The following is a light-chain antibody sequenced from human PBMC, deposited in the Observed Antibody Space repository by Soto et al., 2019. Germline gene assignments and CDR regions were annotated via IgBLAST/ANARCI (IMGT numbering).Light chain of an antibody. J-gene: IGKJ2*01. Sequence: DIQMTQSPSSLSASVGDRVAITCRASQNIRSYLNWYQQKPGKAPQLLIYATSSLQTGVPSRFSASGSGTDFSLTISSLKPEDFATYYCQQSYSTPYIFGQGTKVDIK. CDR1: QNIRSY. V-gene: IGKV1-39*01. CDR2: ATS. CDR3: QQSYSTPYI.